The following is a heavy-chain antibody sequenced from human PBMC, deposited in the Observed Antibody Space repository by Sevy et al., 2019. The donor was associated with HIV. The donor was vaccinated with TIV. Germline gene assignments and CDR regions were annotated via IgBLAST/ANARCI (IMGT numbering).Heavy chain of an antibody. CDR3: ARDGQLYSSSSGGYYYNGMDV. J-gene: IGHJ6*02. CDR1: GYTFTYYG. Sequence: ASVKVSCKASGYTFTYYGISWVRQAPGQGLEWMGWISPDNGKTNFAQKFQDKFTMTTDTSTSTDYMELRSLTSDDTAVYYCARDGQLYSSSSGGYYYNGMDVWGQGSMVTVSS. CDR2: ISPDNGKT. V-gene: IGHV1-18*01. D-gene: IGHD6-6*01.